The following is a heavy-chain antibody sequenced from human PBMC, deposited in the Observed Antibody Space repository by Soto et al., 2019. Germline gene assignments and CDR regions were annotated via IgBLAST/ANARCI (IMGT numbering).Heavy chain of an antibody. Sequence: TSETLSLTCTVSGGSISSYYWSWIRQPPGKGLEWIGYIYYSGSTNYNPSLKSRVTISVDTSKNQFSLKLSSVTAEDTAVYYCAREGAAGLFDYWGQGTLVIVSS. J-gene: IGHJ4*02. D-gene: IGHD6-13*01. CDR3: AREGAAGLFDY. V-gene: IGHV4-59*01. CDR2: IYYSGST. CDR1: GGSISSYY.